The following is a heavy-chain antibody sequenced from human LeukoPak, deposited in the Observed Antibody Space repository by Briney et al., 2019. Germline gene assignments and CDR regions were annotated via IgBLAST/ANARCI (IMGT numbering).Heavy chain of an antibody. CDR1: GGSLSSYY. CDR2: IYFSGST. CDR3: ARGPVQGSWFDP. J-gene: IGHJ5*02. V-gene: IGHV4-59*01. Sequence: SETLSLTCTVSGGSLSSYYWSWIRQPPGKGLEWIGHIYFSGSTNYNASLQSRVTISVDTSKNQFSLNLKSVTAADTAVYYCARGPVQGSWFDPWGQGTLVTVSS. D-gene: IGHD1-1*01.